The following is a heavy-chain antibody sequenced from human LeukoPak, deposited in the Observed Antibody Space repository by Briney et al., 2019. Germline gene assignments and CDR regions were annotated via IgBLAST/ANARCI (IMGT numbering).Heavy chain of an antibody. V-gene: IGHV3-48*01. CDR2: IGIDSGNT. CDR3: ARDHNYAFDN. Sequence: PGGSLRLSCAASGFTFNRNAISWVRQAPGKGLEWISYIGIDSGNTKYADPVRGRFTISADKAKNSLYLQMNSLRVEDTAVYYCARDHNYAFDNWGQGTLVSVAS. CDR1: GFTFNRNA. D-gene: IGHD1-1*01. J-gene: IGHJ4*02.